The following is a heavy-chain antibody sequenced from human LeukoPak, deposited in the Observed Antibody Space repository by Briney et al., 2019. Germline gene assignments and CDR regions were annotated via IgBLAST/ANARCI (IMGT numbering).Heavy chain of an antibody. Sequence: ASVKVSCKASGYTFTDYYMHWVRQAPGQGLEWMGWINPNSVTNYAQKFQGRVTMTRDTSISTAYMELTRLTSDDTAVYYCARNRWMDYWGQGTLVTVSS. CDR3: ARNRWMDY. CDR1: GYTFTDYY. V-gene: IGHV1-2*02. J-gene: IGHJ4*02. CDR2: INPNSVT. D-gene: IGHD1-1*01.